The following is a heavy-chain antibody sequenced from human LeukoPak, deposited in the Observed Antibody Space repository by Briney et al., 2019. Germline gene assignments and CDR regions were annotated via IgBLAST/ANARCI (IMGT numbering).Heavy chain of an antibody. V-gene: IGHV1-3*01. Sequence: ASVKVSCKASGYTFTSYAMHWVRQAPGQRLEWMGWINAGNGNTKYSQKFQGGVTITRDTSASTAYMELSSLRSEDTAVYYCARANTAMVFRSAFDIWGQGTMVTVSS. J-gene: IGHJ3*02. CDR2: INAGNGNT. CDR1: GYTFTSYA. CDR3: ARANTAMVFRSAFDI. D-gene: IGHD5-18*01.